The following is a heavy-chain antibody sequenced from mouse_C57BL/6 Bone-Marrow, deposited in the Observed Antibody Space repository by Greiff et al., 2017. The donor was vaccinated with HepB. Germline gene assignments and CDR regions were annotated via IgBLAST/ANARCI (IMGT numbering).Heavy chain of an antibody. CDR2: IYPRRGNT. CDR3: ASPPITTVVAPYAMDC. V-gene: IGHV1-81*01. J-gene: IGHJ4*01. Sequence: QVQLQQSGAELARPGASVKLSCKASGYTFTSYGISWVKQRTGQGLEWIGEIYPRRGNTYYNEKFKGKATLTADKSSSTAYMELRSLTSEDSAVYFCASPPITTVVAPYAMDCWGQGTSVTVSS. D-gene: IGHD1-1*01. CDR1: GYTFTSYG.